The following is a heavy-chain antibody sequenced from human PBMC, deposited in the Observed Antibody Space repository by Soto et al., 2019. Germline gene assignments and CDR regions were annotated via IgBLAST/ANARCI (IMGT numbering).Heavy chain of an antibody. V-gene: IGHV3-30*18. CDR1: GFTFSSYG. Sequence: QVQLVESGGGVVQPGRSLRLSCAASGFTFSSYGMHWVRQAPGKGLEWVAVIPYDGSNKYYADSVKGRFTISRDNSKNTLYLQMNSLRAEDTAVYYCAKDLRPPQGWFDPWGQGTLVTVSS. J-gene: IGHJ5*02. CDR3: AKDLRPPQGWFDP. CDR2: IPYDGSNK.